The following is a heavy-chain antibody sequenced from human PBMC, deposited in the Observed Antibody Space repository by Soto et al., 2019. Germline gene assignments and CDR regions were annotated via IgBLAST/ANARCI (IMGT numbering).Heavy chain of an antibody. D-gene: IGHD3-9*01. J-gene: IGHJ6*04. CDR3: ARQSYYDILTGYPPPPYYYYGMDV. CDR1: GGSFSGYY. Sequence: SETLSLTCAVYGGSFSGYYWRWIRQPPGKGLEWIGEVNHSGSTNYNPSLKSRVTISVDTSKYQFSLKLSSVTAADTAVYYCARQSYYDILTGYPPPPYYYYGMDVWGKGTTVP. V-gene: IGHV4-34*01. CDR2: VNHSGST.